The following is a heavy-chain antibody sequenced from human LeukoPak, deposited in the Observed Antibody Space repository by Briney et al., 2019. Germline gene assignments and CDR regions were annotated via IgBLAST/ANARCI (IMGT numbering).Heavy chain of an antibody. CDR2: ISGSGGST. CDR1: GFTFSSYA. D-gene: IGHD2-15*01. J-gene: IGHJ1*01. Sequence: GGSLRLSCAASGFTFSSYAMSWVRQTPGKGLEWVSAISGSGGSTYYADSVKGRFTISRDNSKNTLYLQMNSLRAEDTAVYYCAKGRVSAAVVAASSQHWGQGTLVTVSS. V-gene: IGHV3-23*01. CDR3: AKGRVSAAVVAASSQH.